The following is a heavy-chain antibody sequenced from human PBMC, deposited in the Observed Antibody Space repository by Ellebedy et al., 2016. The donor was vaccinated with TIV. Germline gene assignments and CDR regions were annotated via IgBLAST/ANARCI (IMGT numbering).Heavy chain of an antibody. Sequence: SVKVSXXASGGTFSSYAISWVRQAPGQGLEWMGGIIPIFGTANYAQKFQGRATITADESTSTAYMELSSLRSEDTAVYYCARGPYGSGSYWDWFDPWGQGTLVTVSS. CDR1: GGTFSSYA. V-gene: IGHV1-69*13. J-gene: IGHJ5*02. CDR3: ARGPYGSGSYWDWFDP. D-gene: IGHD3-10*01. CDR2: IIPIFGTA.